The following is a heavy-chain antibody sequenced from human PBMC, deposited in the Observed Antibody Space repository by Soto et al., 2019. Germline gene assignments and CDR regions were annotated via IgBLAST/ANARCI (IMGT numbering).Heavy chain of an antibody. CDR1: GFSFSNAGLG. Sequence: QVTVKESGPVLVKPTETLTLTCTVSGFSFSNAGLGVSWIRQPPGKALEWLAHIFSNDEKSYSTSLKSRLTISKDTSKSQVVRIMTHMDPVDTATYYCASTYSASWYWFAPWGQGTLVTVSS. CDR3: ASTYSASWYWFAP. CDR2: IFSNDEK. J-gene: IGHJ5*02. D-gene: IGHD6-13*01. V-gene: IGHV2-26*04.